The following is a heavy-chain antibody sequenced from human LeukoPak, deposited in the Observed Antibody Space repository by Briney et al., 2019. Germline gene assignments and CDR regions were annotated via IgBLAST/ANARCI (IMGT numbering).Heavy chain of an antibody. Sequence: PGGSLRLSCAASGFTFSTYSMSWVRQAPGKGLEWVSAIRSGGENTYHADSVRGRFTISRDNSRGTLSLQMNSLRAEDTAVYFCAILSWDGRGSFYWGQGTLVTVS. V-gene: IGHV3-23*01. CDR1: GFTFSTYS. CDR3: AILSWDGRGSFY. J-gene: IGHJ4*02. CDR2: IRSGGENT. D-gene: IGHD2/OR15-2a*01.